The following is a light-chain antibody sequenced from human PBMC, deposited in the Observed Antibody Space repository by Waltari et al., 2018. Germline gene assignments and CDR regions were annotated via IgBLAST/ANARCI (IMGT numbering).Light chain of an antibody. Sequence: QSALTQPASVSGSPGQSITIPCTGTSGDIGSYNYVSWYQHHPGKAPKLMIYDVSDRPSGVSNRFSGSKSGNTASLTISGLQAEDEADYYCNSYTGRNIVLFGGGTKVTVL. V-gene: IGLV2-14*03. CDR1: SGDIGSYNY. CDR3: NSYTGRNIVL. CDR2: DVS. J-gene: IGLJ2*01.